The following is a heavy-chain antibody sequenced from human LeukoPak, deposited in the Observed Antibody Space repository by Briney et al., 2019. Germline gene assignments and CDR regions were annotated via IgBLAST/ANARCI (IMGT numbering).Heavy chain of an antibody. V-gene: IGHV3-23*01. Sequence: GGSLRLSCAASGFTFSSYAMSWVRQAPGKGLEWVSTIGVSGGTTYYADSVKGRFTISRDNSRNTLYLQMNSLRAEDTAVYYCAKAIMGAISHAFDIWGQGTMATVSS. CDR1: GFTFSSYA. D-gene: IGHD1-26*01. J-gene: IGHJ3*02. CDR2: IGVSGGTT. CDR3: AKAIMGAISHAFDI.